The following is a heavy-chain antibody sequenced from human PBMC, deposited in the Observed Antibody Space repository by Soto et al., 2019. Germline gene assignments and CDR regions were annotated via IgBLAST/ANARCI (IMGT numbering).Heavy chain of an antibody. D-gene: IGHD3-10*01. V-gene: IGHV3-64*01. CDR3: ARTVGYGSGIGAFDI. J-gene: IGHJ3*02. CDR1: GFTFSRNA. CDR2: ISSNGGST. Sequence: EVQLVESGGGLVQPGGSLRLSCAASGFTFSRNAMHWVRQAPGKGLEYVSAISSNGGSTYYANSVKGRFTISRDNSKNTLYLQMGSLRAEDMAVYYCARTVGYGSGIGAFDIWGQGTMVTVSS.